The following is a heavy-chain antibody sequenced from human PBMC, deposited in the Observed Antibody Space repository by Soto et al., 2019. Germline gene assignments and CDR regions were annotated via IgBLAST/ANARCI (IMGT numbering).Heavy chain of an antibody. Sequence: QVQLQESGPGLVKPSQTLSLTCTVSGGSISSGGYYWSWIRQHPGKGLEWIGYIYYSGSTYYNPSLKRRVTISLDTSKHQFSLTLSSVTAADTAVYYCARSVSSYAPNPLLSWGQGTLVTVSS. D-gene: IGHD5-18*01. CDR3: ARSVSSYAPNPLLS. V-gene: IGHV4-31*03. CDR2: IYYSGST. CDR1: GGSISSGGYY. J-gene: IGHJ5*02.